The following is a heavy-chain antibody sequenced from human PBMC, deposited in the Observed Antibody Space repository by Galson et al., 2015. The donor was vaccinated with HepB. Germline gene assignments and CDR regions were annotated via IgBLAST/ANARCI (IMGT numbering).Heavy chain of an antibody. J-gene: IGHJ6*02. CDR3: AKGLMVSSRTTRDYYYYGMDV. V-gene: IGHV3-23*01. CDR2: ISVSGGGT. D-gene: IGHD2-2*01. Sequence: SLRLSCAASGFPFNSHAMSWVRQSPGKGLEWVSGISVSGGGTDYADSVKGRFTISRDNSKNMLYVQMTSLRADDTAIYYCAKGLMVSSRTTRDYYYYGMDVWGQGTTVIVSS. CDR1: GFPFNSHA.